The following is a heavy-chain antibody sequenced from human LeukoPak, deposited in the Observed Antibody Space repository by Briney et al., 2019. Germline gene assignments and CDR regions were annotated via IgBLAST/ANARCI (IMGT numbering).Heavy chain of an antibody. Sequence: ASVKVSCKASGYTFTSYGISWVRQAPGQRLEWMGWINAGNGNTKYSQKFQGRVTITRDTSASTAYMELSSLRSEDTAVYYCARGPLRSNWFDPWGQGTLVTVSS. D-gene: IGHD5-12*01. CDR1: GYTFTSYG. CDR2: INAGNGNT. V-gene: IGHV1-3*01. J-gene: IGHJ5*02. CDR3: ARGPLRSNWFDP.